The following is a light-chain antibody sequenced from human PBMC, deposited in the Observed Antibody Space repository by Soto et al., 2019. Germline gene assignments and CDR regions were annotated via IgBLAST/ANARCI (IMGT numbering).Light chain of an antibody. Sequence: EIVLTQSPATLSFSPGERATLSCRASQRVGRKYVAWYRQKPGQAPRVLIYAASSRATGIPDRFSGGASATALNLTISRLGPQDFAVYYCHQYGSSLFTFGPAPNLDS. CDR3: HQYGSSLFT. CDR1: QRVGRKY. V-gene: IGKV3-20*01. J-gene: IGKJ3*01. CDR2: AAS.